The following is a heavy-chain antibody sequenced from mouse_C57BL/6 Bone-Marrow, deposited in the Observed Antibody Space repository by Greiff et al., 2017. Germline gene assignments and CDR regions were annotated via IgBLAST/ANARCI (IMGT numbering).Heavy chain of an antibody. CDR3: ARKSYYYGSSSFAY. V-gene: IGHV1-26*01. J-gene: IGHJ3*01. CDR1: GYTFTDYY. Sequence: EVQLQQSGPELVKPGASVKITCTASGYTFTDYYMNWVKQSHGKSLEWIGDINPNNGGTSYNQKFKGKATLTVDKSSSTAYMELRSLTSEDSAVYYCARKSYYYGSSSFAYWGQGTLVTVSA. D-gene: IGHD1-1*01. CDR2: INPNNGGT.